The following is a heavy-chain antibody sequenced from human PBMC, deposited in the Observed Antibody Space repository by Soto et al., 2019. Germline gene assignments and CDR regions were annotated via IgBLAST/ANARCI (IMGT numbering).Heavy chain of an antibody. Sequence: QVQLVQSGAEVKKPGASVKVSCKASGYTFTGYYMHWVRQAPGQGLEWMGWINPNSGGTNYAQKFQGWVTMTRDTSISTAYMELSRLRSDDTAVYYCARDRLPVVVVAAGYYYYGMDVWGQGTTVTVSS. CDR2: INPNSGGT. V-gene: IGHV1-2*04. CDR3: ARDRLPVVVVAAGYYYYGMDV. D-gene: IGHD2-15*01. CDR1: GYTFTGYY. J-gene: IGHJ6*02.